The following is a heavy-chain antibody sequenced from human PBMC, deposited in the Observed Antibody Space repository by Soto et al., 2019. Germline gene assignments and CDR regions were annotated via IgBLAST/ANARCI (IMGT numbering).Heavy chain of an antibody. V-gene: IGHV1-18*04. J-gene: IGHJ4*02. CDR3: ARHYPTGNNWNYFDY. D-gene: IGHD1-1*01. Sequence: ASVKVSCKASGYTFTGYYMHWVRQAPGQGLEWMAWISPDNVNTHYAQNVQGRVTVTRDTSTSTAYMELRSLRSDDTAVYYCARHYPTGNNWNYFDYWGQGTLVTVSS. CDR1: GYTFTGYY. CDR2: ISPDNVNT.